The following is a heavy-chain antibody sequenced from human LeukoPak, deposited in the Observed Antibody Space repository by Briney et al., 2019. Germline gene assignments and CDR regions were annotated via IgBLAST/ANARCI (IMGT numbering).Heavy chain of an antibody. V-gene: IGHV3-21*01. D-gene: IGHD2-2*01. CDR1: GFTFSSYS. J-gene: IGHJ4*02. Sequence: GGSLRLSCAASGFTFSSYSMNWVRQAPGKGLEWVSSISSSSSYIYYADSVKGRFTISRDNAKNSLYLQMNSLRAEDTAVYYCARDFPLGMPKGYYFDYWGQGTLVTVSS. CDR3: ARDFPLGMPKGYYFDY. CDR2: ISSSSSYI.